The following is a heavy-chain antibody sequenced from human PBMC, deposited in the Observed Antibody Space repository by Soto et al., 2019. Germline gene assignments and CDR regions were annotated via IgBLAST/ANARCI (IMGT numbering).Heavy chain of an antibody. D-gene: IGHD6-19*01. CDR2: ISSIGVAT. CDR1: GFTFSIHE. Sequence: GGSLRLSCAASGFTFSIHEMNWVRQAPGRGLEWVSYISSIGVATYYADSVKGRFTISRDNAKNSLYLQMNSLRAEDTAVYYCAREARVGGIEYWGQGT. CDR3: AREARVGGIEY. V-gene: IGHV3-48*03. J-gene: IGHJ4*02.